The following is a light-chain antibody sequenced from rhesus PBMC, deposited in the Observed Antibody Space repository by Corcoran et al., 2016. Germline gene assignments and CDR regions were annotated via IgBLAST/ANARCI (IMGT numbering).Light chain of an antibody. CDR3: RQDYGWPLT. Sequence: EIVMTQSPATLSLSPGERATLSCRASQSVINNLAWYQQKTGQAPKFLIYGASSRAPGIPDRFSGSGSGTDFTLTISSLEPEDLGVSYCRQDYGWPLTFVGGTKVELK. CDR2: GAS. V-gene: IGKV3-42*02. J-gene: IGKJ4*01. CDR1: QSVINN.